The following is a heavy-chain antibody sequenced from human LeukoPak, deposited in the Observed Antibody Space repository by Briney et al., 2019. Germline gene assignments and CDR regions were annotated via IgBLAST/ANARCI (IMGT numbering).Heavy chain of an antibody. V-gene: IGHV1-3*01. CDR1: GYTFTSYA. D-gene: IGHD6-6*01. Sequence: ASVKVSCKASGYTFTSYAMHWVRQAPGQRLEWMGWINAGNGNTKYSQKFQGRVTMTRDTSISTAYMELNRLTSDDTAVYYCARGDVLRSTDYWGQGTLVTVSS. CDR2: INAGNGNT. CDR3: ARGDVLRSTDY. J-gene: IGHJ4*02.